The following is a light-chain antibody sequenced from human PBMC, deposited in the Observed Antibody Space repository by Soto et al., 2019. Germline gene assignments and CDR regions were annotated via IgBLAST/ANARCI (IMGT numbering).Light chain of an antibody. J-gene: IGKJ1*01. CDR2: AAS. CDR3: QKYNGLLWA. CDR1: QGIINY. V-gene: IGKV1-27*01. Sequence: DIQMTQSPSSLSASVGERITITCRASQGIINYLAWYQQKPGKAPKLLIYAASALQSGVPSRFSGSGSGTDFTLTINSLQPEDVATYYCQKYNGLLWAFGQGTKVDIK.